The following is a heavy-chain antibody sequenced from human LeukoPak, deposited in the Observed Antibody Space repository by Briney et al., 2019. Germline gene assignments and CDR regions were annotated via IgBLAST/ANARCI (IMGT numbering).Heavy chain of an antibody. J-gene: IGHJ6*03. CDR2: INSDGTTT. CDR1: GFTYSSYW. D-gene: IGHD3-3*01. V-gene: IGHV3-74*03. CDR3: ARTSEWSVYYYMDV. Sequence: GGSLRLSCAASGFTYSSYWMLWVRQAPGKGLVWVSLINSDGTTTTYADSVKGRFTISRDNAKSTLYLQMNSLRAEDTAVYYCARTSEWSVYYYMDVWGKGTTVTVSS.